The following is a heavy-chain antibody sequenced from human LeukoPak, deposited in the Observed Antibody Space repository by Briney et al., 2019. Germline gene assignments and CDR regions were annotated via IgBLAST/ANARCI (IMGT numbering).Heavy chain of an antibody. Sequence: GGSLRLSCAASGFTFSDYYMSWIRQAPGKGLEWVSYISSSGSTIYYADSVKGRFTISRDNAKKSLYLQMNSLRAEDTAVYYCARLAVEVVYYGMDVWGQGTTVTVSS. CDR1: GFTFSDYY. V-gene: IGHV3-11*01. D-gene: IGHD2-15*01. J-gene: IGHJ6*02. CDR3: ARLAVEVVYYGMDV. CDR2: ISSSGSTI.